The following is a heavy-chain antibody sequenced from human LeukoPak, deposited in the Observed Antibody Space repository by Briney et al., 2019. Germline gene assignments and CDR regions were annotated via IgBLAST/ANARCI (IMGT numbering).Heavy chain of an antibody. J-gene: IGHJ4*02. CDR3: VKSPNYDFFDH. CDR1: GFTFSGYA. CDR2: ISGNGGTT. Sequence: PGGSLRLSCSASGFTFSGYAMHWVRQAPGKGLEYVSVISGNGGTTYYADSVRGRFTISRDNSKNTLYLQMSSLRPEDTAVYYCVKSPNYDFFDHWGQGTLVTVSS. V-gene: IGHV3-64D*09. D-gene: IGHD3-3*01.